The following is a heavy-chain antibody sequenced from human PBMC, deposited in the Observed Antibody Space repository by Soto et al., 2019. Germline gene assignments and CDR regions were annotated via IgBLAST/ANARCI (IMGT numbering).Heavy chain of an antibody. CDR1: GFTFSNAW. CDR3: TTIVVVVAATPPGAFDI. Sequence: GGSLRLSCAASGFTFSNAWMSWVRQAPGKGLEWVGRIKSKTDGGTTDYAAPVKGRFTISRDDSKNTLYLQMNSLKTEDTAVYYCTTIVVVVAATPPGAFDIWGQGTMVTVSS. J-gene: IGHJ3*02. D-gene: IGHD2-15*01. V-gene: IGHV3-15*01. CDR2: IKSKTDGGTT.